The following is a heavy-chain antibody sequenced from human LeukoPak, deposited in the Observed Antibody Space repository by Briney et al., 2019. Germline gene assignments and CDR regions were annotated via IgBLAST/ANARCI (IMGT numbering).Heavy chain of an antibody. Sequence: SETLSLTCTVSGGSIIRSSYYWGWIRQPPGKGLEWIGSIYYSGSTSYNPSLASRLTMSVDTSKNQFSLELNSVTAADTAMYYCATSRGFPAAVMLYDYWGQGTLVTVSS. CDR2: IYYSGST. D-gene: IGHD2-8*01. V-gene: IGHV4-39*07. CDR1: GGSIIRSSYY. CDR3: ATSRGFPAAVMLYDY. J-gene: IGHJ4*02.